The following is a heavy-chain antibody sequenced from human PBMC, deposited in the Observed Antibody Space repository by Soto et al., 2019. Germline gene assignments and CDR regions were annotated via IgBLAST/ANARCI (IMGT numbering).Heavy chain of an antibody. J-gene: IGHJ5*02. D-gene: IGHD2-15*01. CDR3: AREELVGYCSGGSCPNWFDP. CDR2: IIPILGIA. Sequence: KVSCKASGGTFSSYTISWVRQAPGQGLEWMGRIIPILGIANYAQKFQGRVTITADKSTSTAYMELSSLRSEDTAVYYCAREELVGYCSGGSCPNWFDPWGQGTLVTVSS. V-gene: IGHV1-69*04. CDR1: GGTFSSYT.